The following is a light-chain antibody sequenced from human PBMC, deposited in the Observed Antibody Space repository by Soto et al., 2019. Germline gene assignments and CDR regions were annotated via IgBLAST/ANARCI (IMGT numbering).Light chain of an antibody. CDR3: QQYDILPIT. Sequence: DIQMTQSPSTLSASVGDRVSITCRASQSMGNWLAWYRQKPGKAPNLLIYDASTVESGVTSRFSGSRAGTHFTFTISSLQTEVIGTYYCQQYDILPITFGRGTRL. V-gene: IGKV1-5*01. J-gene: IGKJ5*01. CDR2: DAS. CDR1: QSMGNW.